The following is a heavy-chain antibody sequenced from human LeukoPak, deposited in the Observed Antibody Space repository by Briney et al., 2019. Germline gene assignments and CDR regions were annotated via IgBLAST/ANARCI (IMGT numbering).Heavy chain of an antibody. J-gene: IGHJ6*03. CDR1: GYMFIGHY. CDR3: AREGGYYMDV. CDR2: INPITGDT. D-gene: IGHD3-16*01. Sequence: ASVKVSCKASGYMFIGHYIHWVRQAPGQGLEWMGWINPITGDTNSSQKFQGRVTMTRDTSIGTAYMELSRLRSDDTAIYFCAREGGYYMDVWGKGTTVTVSS. V-gene: IGHV1-2*02.